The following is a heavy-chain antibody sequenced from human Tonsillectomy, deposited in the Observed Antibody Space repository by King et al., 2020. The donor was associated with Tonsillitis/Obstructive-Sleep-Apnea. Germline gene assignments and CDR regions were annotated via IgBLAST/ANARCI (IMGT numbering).Heavy chain of an antibody. CDR3: TKREDGMEL. D-gene: IGHD2-15*01. CDR1: GGSISSYY. Sequence: VQLQESGPGLVKPSETLSLTCTVSGGSISSYYWSWIRQPPGKGLEWIGYIYYSGRTNYNPSLKSRVTISVDTSKNQFSLKLSSVTAADTAVYYCTKREDGMELWGQGTTVTVSS. V-gene: IGHV4-59*01. J-gene: IGHJ6*02. CDR2: IYYSGRT.